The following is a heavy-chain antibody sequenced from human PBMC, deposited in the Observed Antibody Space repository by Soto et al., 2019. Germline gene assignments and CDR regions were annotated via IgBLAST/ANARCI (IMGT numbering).Heavy chain of an antibody. J-gene: IGHJ6*02. Sequence: SRWWMSYVHQAPGKGLEWVANIKQDGSEKYYVDSVKGRFTISRDNAKNSLYLQMNSLRAEDTAVYYCARTPAALRFLEWFATDYYYYGMDVWGQGTTVTVSS. CDR2: IKQDGSEK. CDR1: SRWW. CDR3: ARTPAALRFLEWFATDYYYYGMDV. V-gene: IGHV3-7*03. D-gene: IGHD3-3*01.